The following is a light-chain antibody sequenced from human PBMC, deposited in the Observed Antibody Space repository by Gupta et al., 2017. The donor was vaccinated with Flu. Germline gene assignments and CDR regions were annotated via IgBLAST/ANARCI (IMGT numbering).Light chain of an antibody. CDR2: KIS. V-gene: IGKV1-17*01. Sequence: DIQMTQSPSSLSTSVGDRVTISCRASLDNTDDLDWYQHKPGEAPRRLIYKISNLQNGVPSRFSGSGSGTEFTLTITSLQPEDFATYYCRRHNFFPWMFGQGTKVEIK. J-gene: IGKJ1*01. CDR1: LDNTDD. CDR3: RRHNFFPWM.